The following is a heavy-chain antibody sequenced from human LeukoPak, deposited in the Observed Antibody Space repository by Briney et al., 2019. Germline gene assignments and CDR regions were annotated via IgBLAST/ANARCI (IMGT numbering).Heavy chain of an antibody. CDR2: IIPIFGTA. V-gene: IGHV1-69*05. CDR3: AREPMIGSHWFDP. Sequence: SVKVSCKASEGTFSSYAISWVRQAPGQGLEWMGGIIPIFGTANYAQKFQGRVTITTDESTSTAYMELSSLRSEDTAVYYCAREPMIGSHWFDPWGQGTLVTVSS. D-gene: IGHD3-22*01. J-gene: IGHJ5*02. CDR1: EGTFSSYA.